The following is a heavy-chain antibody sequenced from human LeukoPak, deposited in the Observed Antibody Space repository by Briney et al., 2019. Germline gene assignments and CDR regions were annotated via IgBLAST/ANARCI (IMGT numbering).Heavy chain of an antibody. CDR2: ISDDGSNK. D-gene: IGHD4-23*01. Sequence: GGSLRLSCAASGFTFSSYAMHWVRQAPGKGLEWVAVISDDGSNKYYADSLKGRFTISRDNSKNTLYLQMNSLRAEDTAVYYCARDGHDYGGPPSDYCGEGTLVTVSS. CDR3: ARDGHDYGGPPSDY. J-gene: IGHJ4*02. V-gene: IGHV3-30-3*01. CDR1: GFTFSSYA.